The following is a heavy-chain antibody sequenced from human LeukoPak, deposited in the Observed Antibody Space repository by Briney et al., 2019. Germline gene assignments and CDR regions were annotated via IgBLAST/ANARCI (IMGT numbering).Heavy chain of an antibody. J-gene: IGHJ6*02. CDR2: IYYSGST. CDR3: ARVVPDYYYGMDV. D-gene: IGHD2-2*01. Sequence: SETLSLTCTVSGGSISSSSYYWGWIRQPPGKGLEWIGSIYYSGSTYYNPSLKSRVTISVDTSKNQFSLKLSSVTAADTAVYYCARVVPDYYYGMDVWGQGTTVTVSS. V-gene: IGHV4-39*01. CDR1: GGSISSSSYY.